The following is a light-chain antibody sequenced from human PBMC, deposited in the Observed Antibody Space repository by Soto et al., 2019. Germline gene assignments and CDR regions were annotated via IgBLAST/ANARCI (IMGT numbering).Light chain of an antibody. Sequence: EIVLTQSPGTLALSPGEGATLSCRASQSVSKYLAWYQQKPGQAPRLLIYGASSRATGIPDSFSGSGSGTDFTLTISRLEPEDFAVYSCQQYGGSPQTFGQGTKV. CDR3: QQYGGSPQT. J-gene: IGKJ1*01. CDR2: GAS. CDR1: QSVSKY. V-gene: IGKV3-20*01.